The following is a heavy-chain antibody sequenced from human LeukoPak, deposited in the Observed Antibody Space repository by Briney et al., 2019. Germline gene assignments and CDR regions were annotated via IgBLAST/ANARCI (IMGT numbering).Heavy chain of an antibody. J-gene: IGHJ4*02. CDR1: GYTFTSYD. V-gene: IGHV1-8*01. Sequence: GASVKVSCKASGYTFTSYDINWVRQATGQGLEWMGWMNPNSGNTGYAQKFQGRVTMTRNTSISTAYMELSSLRSEGTAVYYCAREEQWLVRYFDYWGQGTLVTVSS. CDR3: AREEQWLVRYFDY. CDR2: MNPNSGNT. D-gene: IGHD6-19*01.